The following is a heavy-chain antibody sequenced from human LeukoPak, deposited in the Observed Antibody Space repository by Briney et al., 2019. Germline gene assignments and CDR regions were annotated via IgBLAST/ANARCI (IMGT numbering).Heavy chain of an antibody. Sequence: SETLSLTCTVSGGSISSSSYYWGWIRQPPGKGLEWIGSIYYSGSTYYNPSLKSRVTISVDTSKNQFSLKLSSVTAADTAVYYCARVLSYGSPYYYYMDVWGKGTTVTVSS. CDR2: IYYSGST. CDR3: ARVLSYGSPYYYYMDV. D-gene: IGHD5-18*01. V-gene: IGHV4-39*07. CDR1: GGSISSSSYY. J-gene: IGHJ6*03.